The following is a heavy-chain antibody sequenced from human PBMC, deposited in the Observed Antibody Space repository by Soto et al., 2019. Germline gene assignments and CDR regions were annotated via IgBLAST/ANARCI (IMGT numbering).Heavy chain of an antibody. Sequence: GGSLRLSCAASGFTFSNSIIDWVRQAPGQGLEWVSSISGSSDFLYYADSVKGRFTISRDTATNSLYLQMNSLRAEDTAVYYCATSTWYAFDIWGQGTMVTVSS. V-gene: IGHV3-21*01. CDR1: GFTFSNSI. CDR2: ISGSSDFL. CDR3: ATSTWYAFDI. D-gene: IGHD6-13*01. J-gene: IGHJ3*02.